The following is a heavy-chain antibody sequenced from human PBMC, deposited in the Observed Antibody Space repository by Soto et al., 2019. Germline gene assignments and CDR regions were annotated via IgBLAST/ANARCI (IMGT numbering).Heavy chain of an antibody. CDR1: GFTVSSNY. CDR2: IYSGGST. CDR3: ARERYCSGGSCYTGVDY. J-gene: IGHJ4*02. Sequence: GGSLRLSCAASGFTVSSNYMSWVRQAPGKGLEWVSVIYSGGSTYYADSVKGRFTISRDNSKNTLYLQMNSLRAEDTAVYYCARERYCSGGSCYTGVDYWGQGTMVTVSS. D-gene: IGHD2-15*01. V-gene: IGHV3-53*01.